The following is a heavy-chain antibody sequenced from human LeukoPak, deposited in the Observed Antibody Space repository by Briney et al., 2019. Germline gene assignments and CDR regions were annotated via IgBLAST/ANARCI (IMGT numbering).Heavy chain of an antibody. Sequence: SETLSLTCAVYGGSFSGYYWSWIRQPPGKGLEWIGEINHSGSTNYNPPLKSRVTISVDTSKNQFSLKLSSVTAADTAVYYCARGLGYYDILTGYYSNWFDPWGQGTLVTVSS. CDR1: GGSFSGYY. V-gene: IGHV4-34*01. CDR3: ARGLGYYDILTGYYSNWFDP. D-gene: IGHD3-9*01. J-gene: IGHJ5*02. CDR2: INHSGST.